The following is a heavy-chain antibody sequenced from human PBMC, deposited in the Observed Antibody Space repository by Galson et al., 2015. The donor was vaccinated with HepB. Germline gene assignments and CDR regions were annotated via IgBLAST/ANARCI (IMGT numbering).Heavy chain of an antibody. V-gene: IGHV1-18*01. J-gene: IGHJ3*02. CDR3: ARDWRSRYCSSTSCPRGAFDI. CDR1: GYTFTSYG. D-gene: IGHD2-2*01. Sequence: SVKVSCKASGYTFTSYGISWVRQAPGQGLEWMGWISAYNGNTNYAQKLQGRVTMTTDTSTSTAYMELRSLRSDDTAVYYCARDWRSRYCSSTSCPRGAFDIWGQGTMVTVSS. CDR2: ISAYNGNT.